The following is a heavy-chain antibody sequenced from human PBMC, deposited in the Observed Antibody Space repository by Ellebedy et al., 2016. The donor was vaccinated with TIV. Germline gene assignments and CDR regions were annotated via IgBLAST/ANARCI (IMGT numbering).Heavy chain of an antibody. J-gene: IGHJ4*02. CDR1: GFTFSGYA. CDR3: VPRMVLAFKC. CDR2: MSSSGANI. V-gene: IGHV3-23*01. D-gene: IGHD4/OR15-4a*01. Sequence: GESLKISCVASGFTFSGYAMSWVRQAPGQGLEWVSYMSSSGANIYYADSVKGRFTISRDNSKNTVYLQMSGLRTEDTAVYYCVPRMVLAFKCWGQGTLVTVSS.